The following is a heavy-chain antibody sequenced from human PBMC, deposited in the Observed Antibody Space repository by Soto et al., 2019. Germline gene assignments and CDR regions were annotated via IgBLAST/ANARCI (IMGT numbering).Heavy chain of an antibody. CDR3: ARTGGSYFDYGMDV. V-gene: IGHV2-70*04. CDR1: GFSLSTSGMR. J-gene: IGHJ6*02. CDR2: IDWDDDK. D-gene: IGHD3-10*01. Sequence: SGPTLVNPTQTLTLTCTFSGFSLSTSGMRVSWIRQPPGKALEWLARIDWDDDKFYSTSLKTRLTISKDTSKNQVVLTMTNMDPVDTATYYCARTGGSYFDYGMDVWGQGTTVTVS.